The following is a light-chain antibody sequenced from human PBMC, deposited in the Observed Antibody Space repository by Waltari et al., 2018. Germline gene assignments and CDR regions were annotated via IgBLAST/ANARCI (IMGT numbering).Light chain of an antibody. Sequence: DIQMTQSPSSLSASVGATVTITCRTSQDINNYLVWYQQKPGKAPKPLIYYVSNLESGVPSRFSGSGSGTDFTLTISLLQPEDFATYYCQQHYIYPLTFGGGTKVEI. J-gene: IGKJ4*01. CDR2: YVS. CDR1: QDINNY. V-gene: IGKV1-16*01. CDR3: QQHYIYPLT.